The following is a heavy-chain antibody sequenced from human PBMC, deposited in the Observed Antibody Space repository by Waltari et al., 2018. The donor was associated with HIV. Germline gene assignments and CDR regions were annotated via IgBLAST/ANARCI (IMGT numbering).Heavy chain of an antibody. V-gene: IGHV1-2*06. CDR3: ARGEDISLTHLPPGFRLEF. Sequence: QTLLLQSASQVKTPGASVTLSCKVSGDRFTTSSLSRLRQAPGQGFEWLGRINPDSGDTTYSQTFKTRVTMTRDTSSASTYMELTRLTSADTAIYFCARGEDISLTHLPPGFRLEFWGHGTLVTVSS. D-gene: IGHD3-10*01. CDR2: INPDSGDT. J-gene: IGHJ4*01. CDR1: GDRFTTSS.